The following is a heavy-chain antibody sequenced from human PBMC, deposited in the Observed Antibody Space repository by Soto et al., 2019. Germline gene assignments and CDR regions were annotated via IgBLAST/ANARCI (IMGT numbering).Heavy chain of an antibody. CDR3: ARRGAGGGLRLGELYPANWFDP. Sequence: EVQLVESGGGLVQPGGSLRLSCAASGFTFSSYSMNWVRQAPGKGLEWVSYISSSSSTIYYADSVKGRFTISRDNAKNALYLRMNSLGDEDTAVYYCARRGAGGGLRLGELYPANWFDPWGQGTLVTVSS. CDR1: GFTFSSYS. V-gene: IGHV3-48*02. CDR2: ISSSSSTI. J-gene: IGHJ5*02. D-gene: IGHD3-16*01.